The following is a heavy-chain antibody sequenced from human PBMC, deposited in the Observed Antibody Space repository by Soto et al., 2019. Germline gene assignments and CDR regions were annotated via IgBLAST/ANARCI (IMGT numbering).Heavy chain of an antibody. CDR3: ARDLRLDS. D-gene: IGHD2-21*02. CDR1: GGSISSGGYY. CDR2: IYQSGTP. J-gene: IGHJ4*02. V-gene: IGHV4-31*03. Sequence: PSETLCLTCTVSGGSISSGGYYWNWIRQYPGKGLEWIAYIYQSGTPYYNPSLKSRATISIDRSKNQFSLMLDSVTAADTAVYYCARDLRLDSWGPGTLVTVSS.